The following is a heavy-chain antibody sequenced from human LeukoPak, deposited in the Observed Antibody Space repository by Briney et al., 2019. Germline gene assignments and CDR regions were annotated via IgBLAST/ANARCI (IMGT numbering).Heavy chain of an antibody. Sequence: GGSLRLSCAASGFTFDDYAMHWVRQAPGRGLEWVSGISWNSGSIGYADSVKGRFTISRDNAKNSLCLQMNSLRAEDTALYYCAKDRDYGGLKGYFDYWGQGTLVTVSS. CDR3: AKDRDYGGLKGYFDY. CDR2: ISWNSGSI. V-gene: IGHV3-9*01. D-gene: IGHD4-23*01. CDR1: GFTFDDYA. J-gene: IGHJ4*02.